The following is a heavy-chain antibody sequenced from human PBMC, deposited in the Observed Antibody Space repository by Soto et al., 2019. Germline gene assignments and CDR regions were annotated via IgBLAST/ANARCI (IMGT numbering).Heavy chain of an antibody. V-gene: IGHV3-33*01. CDR3: ARDPIAARPFDFDYGMDV. D-gene: IGHD6-6*01. J-gene: IGHJ6*02. Sequence: PGGSLRLSCAASGFTFSSYGMHWVRQAPGKGLEWVAVIWYDGSNKYYADSVKGRFTISRDNSKNTLYLQMNSLRAEDTAVYYCARDPIAARPFDFDYGMDVWGQGTTVTVSS. CDR2: IWYDGSNK. CDR1: GFTFSSYG.